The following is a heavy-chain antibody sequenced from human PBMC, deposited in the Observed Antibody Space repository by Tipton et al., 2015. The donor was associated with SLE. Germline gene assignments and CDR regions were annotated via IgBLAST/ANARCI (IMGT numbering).Heavy chain of an antibody. CDR1: GFTFSSHW. V-gene: IGHV3-74*01. D-gene: IGHD5-18*01. CDR2: INGDGSTT. J-gene: IGHJ4*02. CDR3: AKGYSYGAYYFDY. Sequence: SLRLSCAASGFTFSSHWMHWIRQAPGKGLVWVSRINGDGSTTNYADSVKGRFTISRDNSKNTLYLQMNSLRAEDTAVYYCAKGYSYGAYYFDYWGQGTLVTVSS.